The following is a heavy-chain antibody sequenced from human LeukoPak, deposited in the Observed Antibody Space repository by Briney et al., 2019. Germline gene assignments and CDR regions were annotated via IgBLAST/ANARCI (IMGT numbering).Heavy chain of an antibody. D-gene: IGHD3-22*01. CDR1: GYSISSGYY. CDR2: IYHSGST. Sequence: SETLSLTCAVSGYSISSGYYWGWIRQPPGKGLEWIGSIYHSGSTYYNPSLKSRVTISVDTSKNQFSLKLSSVTAADTAVYYCARDSRYYDTSGYIDYWGQGTLVTVSS. CDR3: ARDSRYYDTSGYIDY. V-gene: IGHV4-38-2*02. J-gene: IGHJ4*02.